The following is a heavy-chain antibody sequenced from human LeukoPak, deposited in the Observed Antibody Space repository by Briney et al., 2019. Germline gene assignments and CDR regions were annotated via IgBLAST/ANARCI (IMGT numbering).Heavy chain of an antibody. CDR3: ARITMVRGSIAGWFDP. V-gene: IGHV4-59*01. Sequence: PSETLSLTCAVYGGSFSGYYWSWIRQPPGKGLEWIGYIYYSGSTNYNPSLKSRVTISVDTSKNQFSLKLSSVTAADTAVYYCARITMVRGSIAGWFDPWGQGTLVTVSS. CDR1: GGSFSGYY. D-gene: IGHD3-10*01. CDR2: IYYSGST. J-gene: IGHJ5*02.